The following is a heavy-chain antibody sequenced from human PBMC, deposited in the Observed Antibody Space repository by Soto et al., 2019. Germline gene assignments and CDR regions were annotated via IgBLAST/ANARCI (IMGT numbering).Heavy chain of an antibody. D-gene: IGHD6-19*01. V-gene: IGHV4-61*01. CDR1: GGSVNNNNYY. CDR3: ARFRRQWLAPNRGTDDY. Sequence: SETLSLTCTVSGGSVNNNNYYWSWIRKPPGKELEWIGNVHSSGSTYNNPSLRSRVAISVDTSKNQFSLKLSSVAAADTAVYYCARFRRQWLAPNRGTDDYWGQGTLVTVSS. CDR2: VHSSGST. J-gene: IGHJ4*02.